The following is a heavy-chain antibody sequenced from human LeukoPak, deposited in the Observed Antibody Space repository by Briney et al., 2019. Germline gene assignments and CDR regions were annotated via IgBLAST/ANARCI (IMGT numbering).Heavy chain of an antibody. CDR2: ISWNSGSI. CDR1: GFTFDDYA. J-gene: IGHJ1*01. V-gene: IGHV3-9*01. Sequence: GGSLRLSCAASGFTFDDYAMHWVRQAPGKGLEWVSGISWNSGSIGYADSVKGRFTISRDNAKNSLYLQMNSLRAEDTALYYCARAEVDYDGSAYITAEYFQHWGQGTLATVSS. CDR3: ARAEVDYDGSAYITAEYFQH. D-gene: IGHD3-22*01.